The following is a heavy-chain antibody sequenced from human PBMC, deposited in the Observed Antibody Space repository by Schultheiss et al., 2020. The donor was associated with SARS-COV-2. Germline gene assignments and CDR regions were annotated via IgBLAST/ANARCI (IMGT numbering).Heavy chain of an antibody. CDR1: GFSFRTYS. J-gene: IGHJ4*02. D-gene: IGHD3/OR15-3a*01. Sequence: GESLKISCAASGFSFRTYSMNWVRQAPGKGLEWISYISPSSGTTYYADSVKGRFTISRDNAKNSLYLQMTSLRDEDTAVYYCASVLFDWGVDYWGQGTLVTVSS. V-gene: IGHV3-48*02. CDR2: ISPSSGTT. CDR3: ASVLFDWGVDY.